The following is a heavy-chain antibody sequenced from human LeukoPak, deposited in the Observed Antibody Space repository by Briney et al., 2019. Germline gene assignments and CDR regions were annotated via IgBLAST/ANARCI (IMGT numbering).Heavy chain of an antibody. V-gene: IGHV3-23*01. CDR3: ARVIAVAGTGMDYFDY. CDR1: GFTFSSYA. J-gene: IGHJ4*02. D-gene: IGHD6-19*01. Sequence: PGGSLRLSCAASGFTFSSYAMSWVRQAPGKGLEWVSAISGSGGSTYYADSVKGRFTISRDNSKNTLYLQMNSLRAEDTAVYYCARVIAVAGTGMDYFDYWGQGTLVTVSS. CDR2: ISGSGGST.